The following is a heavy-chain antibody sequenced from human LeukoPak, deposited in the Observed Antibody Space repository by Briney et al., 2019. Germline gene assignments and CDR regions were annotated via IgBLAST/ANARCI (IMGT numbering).Heavy chain of an antibody. CDR1: GFTFSSYA. V-gene: IGHV3-30-3*01. CDR3: ASPVAAISLDY. J-gene: IGHJ4*02. Sequence: GRSLRLSCAASGFTFSSYAMHWVRQAPGKGLEWVAVISYDGSNKYYADSVKGRFNISRDNSRNTLYLQMNSLRAEDTAVYYCASPVAAISLDYWGQGTLVTVSS. D-gene: IGHD2-21*02. CDR2: ISYDGSNK.